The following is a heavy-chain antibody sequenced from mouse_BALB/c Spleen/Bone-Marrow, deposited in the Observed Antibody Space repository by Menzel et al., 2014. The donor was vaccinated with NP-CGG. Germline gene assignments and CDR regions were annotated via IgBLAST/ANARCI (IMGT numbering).Heavy chain of an antibody. CDR1: GFSLTSYG. D-gene: IGHD2-1*01. V-gene: IGHV2-9*02. CDR2: IWAGGST. CDR3: ARDRRDYGKAWYFDV. Sequence: VHLVESGPGLVAPSQSLSITCTVSGFSLTSYGVHWVRQPPGKGLEWLGIIWAGGSTNYKSALVSRLSISKDNSKSQVFLKMNSLQTDDTAMYYCARDRRDYGKAWYFDVWGAGTTVTVSS. J-gene: IGHJ1*01.